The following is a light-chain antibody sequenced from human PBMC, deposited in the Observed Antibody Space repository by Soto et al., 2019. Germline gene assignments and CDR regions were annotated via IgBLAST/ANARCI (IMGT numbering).Light chain of an antibody. CDR1: SGSVSASYY. CDR3: VLYMGSGISI. J-gene: IGLJ2*01. V-gene: IGLV8-61*01. Sequence: QTVVTQEPSFSVSPGGTVTLTCGLSSGSVSASYYPSWYQQTPGQAPRTLIYGTNTRSSGVPDRFSGSILGDKAALTITGAQADDESDYSCVLYMGSGISIFGGGTKLTVL. CDR2: GTN.